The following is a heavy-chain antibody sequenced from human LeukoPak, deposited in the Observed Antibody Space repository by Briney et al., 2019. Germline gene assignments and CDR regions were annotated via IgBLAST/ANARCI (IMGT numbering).Heavy chain of an antibody. CDR3: ARHVGVGAPGYCMDV. CDR2: MYESGSS. J-gene: IGHJ6*03. Sequence: PSETLSLTCSVSGASVSSGGYYWGWIRLPPGKGLEWIGSMYESGSSNYNPSLRSRVTIRIDTSKNQFSLRLTSVTASDTAMYYCARHVGVGAPGYCMDVWGKGTTVIVSS. CDR1: GASVSSGGYY. V-gene: IGHV4-39*01. D-gene: IGHD1-26*01.